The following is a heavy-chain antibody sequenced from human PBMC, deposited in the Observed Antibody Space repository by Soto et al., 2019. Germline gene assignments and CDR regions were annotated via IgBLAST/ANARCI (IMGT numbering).Heavy chain of an antibody. V-gene: IGHV1-58*01. CDR1: GIPFPRSA. Sequence: SVKVAGKASGIPFPRSAVQWMRQARGQRLEWIGRIVVGSGSTTYAQIVQERIKINRDMSTRTAYMELRRLRTEDTAMYYWAADAPTDDFGSKDPDYYYAMDVWGQGTTVPFSS. CDR2: IVVGSGST. J-gene: IGHJ6*01. CDR3: AADAPTDDFGSKDPDYYYAMDV. D-gene: IGHD3-3*01.